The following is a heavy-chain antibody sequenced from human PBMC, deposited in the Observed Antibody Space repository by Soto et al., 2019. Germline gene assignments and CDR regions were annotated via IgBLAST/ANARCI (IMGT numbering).Heavy chain of an antibody. CDR2: ISSRRSTI. CDR1: GFTFGGYS. V-gene: IGHV3-48*01. J-gene: IGHJ5*02. Sequence: EVQLVESGGGLVQPGGSRRPPGAPPGFTFGGYSMTWVRQAPGKGLGWVAYISSRRSTIYYADSVKGRFTISRDNAKNSLYLQMNSLRAEDTAVYYCAREEGLLNWFDPWGQGTLVTVSS. D-gene: IGHD1-26*01. CDR3: AREEGLLNWFDP.